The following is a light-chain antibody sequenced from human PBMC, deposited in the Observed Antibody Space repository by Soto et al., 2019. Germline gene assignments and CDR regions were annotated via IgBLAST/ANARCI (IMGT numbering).Light chain of an antibody. CDR3: QHYNTYPWT. CDR2: GAS. CDR1: QGVSRK. Sequence: EIVITQSPATLSVAPGERVTFSCRASQGVSRKLAWYQHKPGQAPRLLISGASTGATGIPARFSGSGSGTEFTLTSSSLEPEDFATYYCQHYNTYPWTFGQGTKVDNK. V-gene: IGKV3-15*01. J-gene: IGKJ1*01.